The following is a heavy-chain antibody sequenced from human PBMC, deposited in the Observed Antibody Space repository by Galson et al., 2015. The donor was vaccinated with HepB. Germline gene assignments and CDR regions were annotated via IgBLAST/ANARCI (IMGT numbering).Heavy chain of an antibody. J-gene: IGHJ4*02. D-gene: IGHD4-17*01. CDR3: ARAPLQTTVTTDLRDY. CDR1: GFTFSSYS. CDR2: ISSSSSYI. V-gene: IGHV3-21*01. Sequence: SLRLSCAASGFTFSSYSVNWVRQAPGKGLEWVSSISSSSSYIYYADSVKGRFTISRDNAKNSLYLQMNSLRAEDTAVYYCARAPLQTTVTTDLRDYWGQGTLVTVSS.